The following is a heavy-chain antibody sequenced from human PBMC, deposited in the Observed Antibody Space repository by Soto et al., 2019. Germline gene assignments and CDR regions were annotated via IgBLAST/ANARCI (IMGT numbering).Heavy chain of an antibody. CDR3: AHSHSSDYQSCAY. CDR1: GLSLSSTGVG. CDR2: IYWDDDK. Sequence: QITLKESGPPLVKPTQTLTLTCTFSGLSLSSTGVGVGWIRQPPGKALEWLALIYWDDDKRYSPSLKNRLTLTKDTSKNQVVLTTTNMDPVDTATYCRAHSHSSDYQSCAYWGQGTLVTVSS. J-gene: IGHJ4*02. D-gene: IGHD3-22*01. V-gene: IGHV2-5*02.